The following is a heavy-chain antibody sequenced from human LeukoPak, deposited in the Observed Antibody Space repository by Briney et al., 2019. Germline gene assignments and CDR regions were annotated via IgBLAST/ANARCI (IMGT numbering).Heavy chain of an antibody. CDR3: ASVLGNSYGFGLGFSGYYFDY. D-gene: IGHD5-18*01. J-gene: IGHJ4*02. CDR2: INHSGST. CDR1: GGPFSGYY. Sequence: SETLSLTCAVYGGPFSGYYWSWIRQPPGKGLEWIGEINHSGSTNYNPSLKSRVTISVDTSKNQFSLKLSSVTAADTAVYYCASVLGNSYGFGLGFSGYYFDYWGQGTLVTVSS. V-gene: IGHV4-34*01.